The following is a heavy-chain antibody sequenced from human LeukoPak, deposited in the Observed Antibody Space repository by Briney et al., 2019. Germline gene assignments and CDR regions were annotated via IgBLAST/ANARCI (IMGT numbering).Heavy chain of an antibody. D-gene: IGHD3-10*01. V-gene: IGHV1-2*02. Sequence: AASVKVSCKASGYTFTGYYMHWVRQAPGQGLEWMGWINPNSGGTNYAQKFQGRVTMTRDTSISTAYMELSRLRSDDTAVYYCARQGELLRPYFDYWGQGTLVTVSS. CDR2: INPNSGGT. J-gene: IGHJ4*02. CDR1: GYTFTGYY. CDR3: ARQGELLRPYFDY.